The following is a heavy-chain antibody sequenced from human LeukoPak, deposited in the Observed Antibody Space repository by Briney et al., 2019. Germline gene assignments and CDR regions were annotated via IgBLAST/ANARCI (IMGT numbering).Heavy chain of an antibody. V-gene: IGHV5-51*01. CDR1: GYSFTSYW. CDR2: IHPGVSDT. Sequence: GESLKISCKGSGYSFTSYWIGWVRQMPGRGLEWVGIIHPGVSDTPKSPSFQGQVVISVDSSISTAYLQWNSLKASETAMYYCAASPPHCGADCPFDYWGQGTLVTVSS. CDR3: AASPPHCGADCPFDY. D-gene: IGHD2-21*02. J-gene: IGHJ4*02.